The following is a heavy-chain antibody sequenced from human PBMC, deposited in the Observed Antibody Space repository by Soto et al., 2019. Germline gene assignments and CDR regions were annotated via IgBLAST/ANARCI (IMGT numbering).Heavy chain of an antibody. Sequence: PGESLKISFKGSGYSFTNYWISWVRQMPGKGLEWMGRIDPSDSYTSYSPSFQGHVTISADKSISTAFLQWSSLKAPDTAMYYCARISQLVHDPWGQGTLVTVSS. CDR2: IDPSDSYT. CDR1: GYSFTNYW. D-gene: IGHD6-13*01. J-gene: IGHJ5*02. V-gene: IGHV5-10-1*01. CDR3: ARISQLVHDP.